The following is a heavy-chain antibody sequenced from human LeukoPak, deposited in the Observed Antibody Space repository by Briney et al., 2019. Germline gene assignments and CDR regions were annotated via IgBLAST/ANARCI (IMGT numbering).Heavy chain of an antibody. D-gene: IGHD6-13*01. CDR2: INHSGTT. CDR1: GGSFSDFY. V-gene: IGHV4-34*01. Sequence: PSETLSLTCAVYGGSFSDFYWSWIRQPPGEGLEWIGEINHSGTTNYNPSVKSRVTISVDTSKSQFSLNLTSVTAADTAVYFCARAGYSSSWYTGRYINYWGQGTLVTVSS. CDR3: ARAGYSSSWYTGRYINY. J-gene: IGHJ4*02.